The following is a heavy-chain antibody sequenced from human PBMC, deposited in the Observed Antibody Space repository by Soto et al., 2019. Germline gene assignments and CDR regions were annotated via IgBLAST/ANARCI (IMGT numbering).Heavy chain of an antibody. CDR2: TDSSAEK. Sequence: QVTLKESGPVLVKPTETLTLRCTVSGLSITDSEMGVSWIRQPPGQPLEWLAHTDSSAEKSYRTFLKSRLAISKDTSKSQIVLTMTNMDPADTATYYCARRHLAVAVSPWFDPWGQGIPVTVSS. V-gene: IGHV2-26*01. D-gene: IGHD6-19*01. CDR1: GLSITDSEMG. CDR3: ARRHLAVAVSPWFDP. J-gene: IGHJ5*02.